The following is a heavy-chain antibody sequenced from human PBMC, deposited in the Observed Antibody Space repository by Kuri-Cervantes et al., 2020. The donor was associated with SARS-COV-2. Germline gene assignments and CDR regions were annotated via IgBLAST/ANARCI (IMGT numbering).Heavy chain of an antibody. V-gene: IGHV1-69*13. CDR3: ARESRYCSGGSCLRPLGY. D-gene: IGHD2-15*01. CDR1: GYTFTSYG. CDR2: IIPIFGTA. J-gene: IGHJ4*02. Sequence: SVKVSCKASGYTFTSYGISWVRQAPGQGLEWMGGIIPIFGTANYAQKFQGRVTITADESTSTAYMELSSLRSEDTAVYYCARESRYCSGGSCLRPLGYWGQGTLVTVSS.